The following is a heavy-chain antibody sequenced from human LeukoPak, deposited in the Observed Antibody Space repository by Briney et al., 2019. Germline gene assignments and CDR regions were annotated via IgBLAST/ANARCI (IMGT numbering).Heavy chain of an antibody. CDR1: GFTFSDYY. CDR3: ARRRYYYDSSGYYPFGY. V-gene: IGHV4-34*01. CDR2: INHSGST. D-gene: IGHD3-22*01. Sequence: GSLRLSCEASGFTFSDYYMSWIRQPPGKGLEWIGEINHSGSTNYNPSLKSRVTISVDTSKNQFSLKLSSVTAADTAVYYCARRRYYYDSSGYYPFGYWGQGTLVTVSS. J-gene: IGHJ4*02.